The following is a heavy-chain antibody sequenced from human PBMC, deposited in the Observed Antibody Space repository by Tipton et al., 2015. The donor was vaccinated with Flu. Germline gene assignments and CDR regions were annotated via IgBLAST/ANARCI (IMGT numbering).Heavy chain of an antibody. CDR2: IYYGGST. J-gene: IGHJ5*02. CDR3: ARRDYSNYVSDPKSWFDP. V-gene: IGHV4-39*07. Sequence: TLSLTCTVSGGSIRSSTDYWGWIRQPPGKGLEWIGTIYYGGSTYYNPSLKSRVTISIDTSKNQFSLNMRSVTAADMAVYYCARRDYSNYVSDPKSWFDPWGQGTLVAVSS. CDR1: GGSIRSSTDY. D-gene: IGHD4-11*01.